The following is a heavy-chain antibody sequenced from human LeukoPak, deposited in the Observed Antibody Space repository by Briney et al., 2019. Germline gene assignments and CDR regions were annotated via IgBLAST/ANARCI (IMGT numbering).Heavy chain of an antibody. CDR2: IYYSGST. Sequence: PSETLSLTCAVYGGSFSDYSWTWNRQPPGKGLEWIGYIYYSGSTNYNPSLKSRVTISVDTSKNQFSLKLSSVTAADTAVYYCARQCSGYDTCFDYWGQGTLVTVSS. CDR1: GGSFSDYS. J-gene: IGHJ4*02. CDR3: ARQCSGYDTCFDY. D-gene: IGHD5-12*01. V-gene: IGHV4-59*08.